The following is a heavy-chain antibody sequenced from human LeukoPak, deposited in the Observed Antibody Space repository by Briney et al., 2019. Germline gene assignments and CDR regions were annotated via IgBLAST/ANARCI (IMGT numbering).Heavy chain of an antibody. D-gene: IGHD6-13*01. CDR2: IWVDGGNK. CDR3: ARDAIAAAVSNWFDP. J-gene: IGHJ5*02. V-gene: IGHV3-33*01. Sequence: PGGSLRLSCAASGFTSRGYAMRGVRQAPGRGRGGGAVIWVDGGNKYYADSVKGRFNISRDNSKNTLYLQMNSLRAEDTAVYYCARDAIAAAVSNWFDPWGQGTLVTVSS. CDR1: GFTSRGYA.